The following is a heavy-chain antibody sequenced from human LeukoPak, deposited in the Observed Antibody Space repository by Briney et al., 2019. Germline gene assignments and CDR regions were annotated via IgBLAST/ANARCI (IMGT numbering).Heavy chain of an antibody. Sequence: PGGSLRLSCAASGFTISSYSMNWVRQAPGKGLEWVSSISSSSSYIYYADSVKGRFTISRDNAKNSLYLQMNSLRAEDTAVYYCARVLQRAFDIWGQGTMVTVSS. D-gene: IGHD5-24*01. CDR1: GFTISSYS. CDR3: ARVLQRAFDI. J-gene: IGHJ3*02. V-gene: IGHV3-21*01. CDR2: ISSSSSYI.